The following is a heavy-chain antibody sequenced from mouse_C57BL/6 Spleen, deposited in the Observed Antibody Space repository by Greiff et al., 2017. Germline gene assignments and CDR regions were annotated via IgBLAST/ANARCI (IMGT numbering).Heavy chain of an antibody. D-gene: IGHD1-1*01. CDR3: VGVYYYGSMDY. CDR1: GFSFNTYA. J-gene: IGHJ4*01. CDR2: IRSKSNNYAT. Sequence: EVQGVESGGGLVQPKGSLKLSCAASGFSFNTYAMNWVRQAPGKGLEWVARIRSKSNNYATYYAVSVKDRFTISRDESESLLYLQMNNLKTEDTAMYYCVGVYYYGSMDYWGQGTSVTVSS. V-gene: IGHV10-1*01.